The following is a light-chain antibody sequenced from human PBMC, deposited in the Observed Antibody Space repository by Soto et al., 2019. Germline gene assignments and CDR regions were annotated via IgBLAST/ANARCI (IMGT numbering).Light chain of an antibody. CDR3: SSYGGNNNLL. J-gene: IGLJ2*01. CDR1: SSDIGGYNY. CDR2: DVT. V-gene: IGLV2-8*01. Sequence: QSALTQPPSASGSPGQSVTISCTGTSSDIGGYNYVSWYQQHPGKSPKLIIYDVTDRPSGVPDRFSGSKSGSTASLTVSGLQTEDEADYYCSSYGGNNNLLFGGGTKLTVL.